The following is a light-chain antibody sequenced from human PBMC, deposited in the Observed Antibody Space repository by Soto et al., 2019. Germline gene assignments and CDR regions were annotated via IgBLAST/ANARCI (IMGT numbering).Light chain of an antibody. CDR3: SSYTSSSTLYV. CDR2: EVS. V-gene: IGLV2-18*02. CDR1: SSDVGSYNR. Sequence: QSVLTQPPSVSGSPGQSVTISCTGTSSDVGSYNRVSWYQQPPGTAPKLMIYEVSNRPSGVPDRFSGSESGNTASLTISGLQAEDEADYYCSSYTSSSTLYVFGTGTKLTVL. J-gene: IGLJ1*01.